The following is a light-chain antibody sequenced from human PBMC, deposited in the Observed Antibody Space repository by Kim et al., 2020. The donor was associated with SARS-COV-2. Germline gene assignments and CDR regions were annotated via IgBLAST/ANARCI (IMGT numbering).Light chain of an antibody. CDR1: QSLAYSDGNIY. V-gene: IGKV2-30*01. Sequence: PASISCRSSQSLAYSDGNIYLNWFHQRPGQSPRRLIYKVCKRDSGVPDRFSGSGSGTDFTLQISRVEAEDVGVYYCMQGTHWPFTFGPGTKVDIK. CDR2: KVC. CDR3: MQGTHWPFT. J-gene: IGKJ3*01.